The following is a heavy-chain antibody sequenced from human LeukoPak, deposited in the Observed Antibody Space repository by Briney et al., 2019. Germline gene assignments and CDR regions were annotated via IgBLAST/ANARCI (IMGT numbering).Heavy chain of an antibody. V-gene: IGHV3-9*03. D-gene: IGHD6-19*01. CDR3: AKDVGSSGWYYFDY. J-gene: IGHJ4*02. CDR1: GFTFDDYA. Sequence: PGRSLGLSCAASGFTFDDYAMHWVRQAPGKGLEWVSGISWNSGSIGYADSVKGRFTISRDNAKNSLYLQMNSLRAEDMALYYCAKDVGSSGWYYFDYWGQGTLVTVSS. CDR2: ISWNSGSI.